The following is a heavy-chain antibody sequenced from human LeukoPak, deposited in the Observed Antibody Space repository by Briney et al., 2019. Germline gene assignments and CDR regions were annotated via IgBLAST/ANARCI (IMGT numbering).Heavy chain of an antibody. CDR2: IYYSGTT. D-gene: IGHD3-3*01. Sequence: PSETLSLTCTVSGGSISSSHYYWGWIRQTPGKGLEWIGTIYYSGTTYYNPSLDIRATISEDTSKTQFSLTLRSVTAADTAVYYCAGQWSNFWSEYWGQGTLVTVSS. V-gene: IGHV4-39*01. CDR1: GGSISSSHYY. CDR3: AGQWSNFWSEY. J-gene: IGHJ4*02.